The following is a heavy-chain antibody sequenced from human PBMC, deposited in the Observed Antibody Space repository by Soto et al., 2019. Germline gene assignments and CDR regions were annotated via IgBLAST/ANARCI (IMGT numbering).Heavy chain of an antibody. CDR3: ARRARPDIYYMDV. V-gene: IGHV3-64*01. Sequence: EVQLAESGGGLAQPGGSLRLSCAASGFTLSGYAMDWVRQVPGMGLAYVSGISRHGVATYYANSVQGRFTLSRDNSKNTVYLQMGRLRPEDMAVYYCARRARPDIYYMDVWGKWTTVTVSS. J-gene: IGHJ6*03. D-gene: IGHD6-6*01. CDR1: GFTLSGYA. CDR2: ISRHGVAT.